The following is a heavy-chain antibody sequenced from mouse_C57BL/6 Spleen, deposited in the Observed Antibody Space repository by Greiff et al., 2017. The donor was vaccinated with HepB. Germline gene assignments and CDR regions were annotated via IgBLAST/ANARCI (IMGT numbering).Heavy chain of an antibody. D-gene: IGHD2-4*01. J-gene: IGHJ3*01. CDR1: GYAFSSSW. V-gene: IGHV1-82*01. Sequence: VQLQESGPELVKPGASVKISCKASGYAFSSSWMNWVKQRPGKGLEWIGRIYPGDGDTNYNGKFKGKATLTADESSSTAYMQLSSLTSEDSAVYFCASSYDYDGFAYWGQGTLVTVSA. CDR2: IYPGDGDT. CDR3: ASSYDYDGFAY.